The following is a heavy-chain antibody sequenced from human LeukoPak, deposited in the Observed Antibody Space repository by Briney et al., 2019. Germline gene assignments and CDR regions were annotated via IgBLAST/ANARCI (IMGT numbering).Heavy chain of an antibody. V-gene: IGHV3-53*01. Sequence: PGGSLRLSCAASGFAVSSNHMNWVRQAPGKGLEWVSVIFNGGSTYYADSVKGRFTISRDNSKNTLYLQMNSLRAEDTAVYYCAGTEYSSFYWGQGTLVTVSS. CDR3: AGTEYSSFY. D-gene: IGHD6-6*01. CDR1: GFAVSSNH. J-gene: IGHJ4*02. CDR2: IFNGGST.